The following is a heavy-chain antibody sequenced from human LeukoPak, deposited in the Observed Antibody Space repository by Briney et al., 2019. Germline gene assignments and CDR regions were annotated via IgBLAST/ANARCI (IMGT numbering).Heavy chain of an antibody. D-gene: IGHD3-10*01. CDR2: VAGAGDT. CDR1: GFTFSSYD. CDR3: ARGGIRGFTWNWLDP. V-gene: IGHV3-13*01. J-gene: IGHJ5*02. Sequence: GGSLRLSCAASGFTFSSYDMHWVRQATGRGLEWVSSVAGAGDTYYADSVKGRFTISRENGKNSLYLQMNSLTAGDTAVYYCARGGIRGFTWNWLDPWGQGTLVTVSS.